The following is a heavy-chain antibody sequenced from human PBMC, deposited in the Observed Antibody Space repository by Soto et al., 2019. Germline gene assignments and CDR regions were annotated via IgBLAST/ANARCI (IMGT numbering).Heavy chain of an antibody. CDR1: GYSFTSNW. V-gene: IGHV5-51*01. CDR2: INPADSDI. D-gene: IGHD2-21*01. J-gene: IGHJ4*02. CDR3: PRHRREEKGCTIRRLDY. Sequence: PGESLKISCEASGYSFTSNWIGWVRQMPGKRLEWMGIINPADSDIKYSPSFQGQVTISADKPISTVYLQWSSLQASDTAMSYVPRHRREEKGCTIRRLDYWGQRTLVTVSS.